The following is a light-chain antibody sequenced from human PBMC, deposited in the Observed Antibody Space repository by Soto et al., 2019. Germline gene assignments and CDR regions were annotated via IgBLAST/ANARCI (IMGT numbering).Light chain of an antibody. Sequence: VLTQSPGTLSLSPGERATLSCRASQSVSSSYLAWYQQKPGQAPRLLSYGASSRATGIPDRFSGGGSGTDFSLTISSLQSEDFAVYYCQQYNNWPPSITFGQGTRLEIK. CDR1: QSVSSSY. CDR2: GAS. CDR3: QQYNNWPPSIT. J-gene: IGKJ5*01. V-gene: IGKV3-20*01.